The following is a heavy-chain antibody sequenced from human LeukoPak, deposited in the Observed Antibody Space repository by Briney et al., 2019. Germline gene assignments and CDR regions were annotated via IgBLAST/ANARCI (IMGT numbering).Heavy chain of an antibody. CDR2: ISGSGDST. CDR3: AKGSGKQRLVLYPLDY. CDR1: GFTFSNYA. D-gene: IGHD6-13*01. Sequence: PGGSLRLSCAASGFTFSNYAMSWVRQAPGKGLEWVSAISGSGDSTYYADSVKGRFTISRDNSENTLYLQMNSLRAEDTAVYYCAKGSGKQRLVLYPLDYWGQGTLVTVSS. V-gene: IGHV3-23*01. J-gene: IGHJ4*02.